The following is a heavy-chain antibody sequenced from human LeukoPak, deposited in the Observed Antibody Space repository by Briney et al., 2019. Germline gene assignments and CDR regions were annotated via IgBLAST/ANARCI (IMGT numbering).Heavy chain of an antibody. D-gene: IGHD1-26*01. CDR3: AGGHYPLEY. CDR2: LYPSGST. Sequence: EPSETLSLTCSASGGSINSGYWNWIRQPPGKGLEWIGLLYPSGSTNYNPSLKSRVTISVDTSRTQFSLKLSSMTAADTAVYYCAGGHYPLEYWGQGTLVTVSS. J-gene: IGHJ4*02. V-gene: IGHV4-59*01. CDR1: GGSINSGY.